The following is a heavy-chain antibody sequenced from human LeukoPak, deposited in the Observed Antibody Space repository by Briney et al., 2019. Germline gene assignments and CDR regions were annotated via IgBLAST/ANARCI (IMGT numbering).Heavy chain of an antibody. CDR3: ARLYSSSLGRVFDY. CDR1: GGSISMSYW. Sequence: SGTLSLTCGVSGGSISMSYWWSWVRHPPGKGLEGIGYIYYSGRTNYSPSLKSRVTISVDTSKNQFSLKLSSVTAADTAVYYCARLYSSSLGRVFDYWGQGTLVTVPS. J-gene: IGHJ4*02. D-gene: IGHD6-13*01. V-gene: IGHV4-4*02. CDR2: IYYSGRT.